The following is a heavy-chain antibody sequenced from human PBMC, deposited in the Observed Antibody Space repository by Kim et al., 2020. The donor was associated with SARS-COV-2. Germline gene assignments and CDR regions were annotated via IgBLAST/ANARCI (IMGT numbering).Heavy chain of an antibody. CDR3: AKDEGYGDYNWYFDL. V-gene: IGHV3-9*01. D-gene: IGHD4-17*01. J-gene: IGHJ2*01. Sequence: DSVKGRFTISRDNAKNSLYLQKNSLRAEDTALYYCAKDEGYGDYNWYFDLWGRGTLVTVSS.